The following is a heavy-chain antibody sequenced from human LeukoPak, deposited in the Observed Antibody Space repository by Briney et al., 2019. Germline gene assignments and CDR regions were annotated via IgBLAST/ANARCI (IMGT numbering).Heavy chain of an antibody. D-gene: IGHD6-19*01. CDR1: GFTFDDYA. CDR3: AKDMNPSIAVAGSDY. V-gene: IGHV3-9*01. CDR2: ISWNSGSI. Sequence: GGSLRLSCAASGFTFDDYAMHWVRQAPGKGLEWVSGISWNSGSIGYADSVKGRFTISRDNAKNSLYLQMNSLRAEDTALYYCAKDMNPSIAVAGSDYWGQGTLVTVSS. J-gene: IGHJ4*02.